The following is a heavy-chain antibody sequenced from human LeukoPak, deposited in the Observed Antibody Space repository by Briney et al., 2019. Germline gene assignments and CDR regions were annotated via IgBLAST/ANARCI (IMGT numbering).Heavy chain of an antibody. Sequence: GGSLRLSCAASGFTFDDYGMSWVRQAPGKGLEWVSGINWNDGSTGYADSVRGRFTISRDNAKNSLYLQMNSLRAEDTALYHCARVAAYSSSPVYYFDYWGQGTLVTVSS. J-gene: IGHJ4*02. CDR1: GFTFDDYG. CDR2: INWNDGST. V-gene: IGHV3-20*01. D-gene: IGHD6-6*01. CDR3: ARVAAYSSSPVYYFDY.